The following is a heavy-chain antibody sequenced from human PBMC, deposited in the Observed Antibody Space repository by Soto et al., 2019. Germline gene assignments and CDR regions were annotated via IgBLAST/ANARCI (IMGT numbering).Heavy chain of an antibody. V-gene: IGHV1-3*01. CDR1: VYTFTRYT. D-gene: IGHD2-15*01. CDR3: ARGIATGQLDP. J-gene: IGHJ5*02. CDR2: INPDNGNT. Sequence: ASVKLSCKYSVYTFTRYTMYCVRPAPGQRLEWMGWINPDNGNTKSSQKFQDRVIITRDTSASTAYMDLSSLRSEDTAVYYCARGIATGQLDPWGQGTRVNVSA.